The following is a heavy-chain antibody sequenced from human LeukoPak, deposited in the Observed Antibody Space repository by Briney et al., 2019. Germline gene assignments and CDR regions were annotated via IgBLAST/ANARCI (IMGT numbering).Heavy chain of an antibody. Sequence: GGSLRLSCAASGFTFSSYAMHWVRQAPGKGLEWVAVISYDGSNKYYADSVKGRFTISRDNSKNTLYLQMNSLRAEDTAVYYCARGGDYGDYEGLRFDPWGQGTLVTVSS. J-gene: IGHJ5*02. CDR1: GFTFSSYA. CDR3: ARGGDYGDYEGLRFDP. V-gene: IGHV3-30*04. D-gene: IGHD4-17*01. CDR2: ISYDGSNK.